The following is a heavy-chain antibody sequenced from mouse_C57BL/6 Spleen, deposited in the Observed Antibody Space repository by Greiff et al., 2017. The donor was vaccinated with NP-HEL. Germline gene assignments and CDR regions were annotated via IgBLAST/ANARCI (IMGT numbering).Heavy chain of an antibody. CDR3: ARTGTGGYFDV. D-gene: IGHD4-1*01. J-gene: IGHJ1*03. CDR1: GYTFTDYN. CDR2: INPNNGGT. Sequence: VQLKQSGPELVKPGASVKMSCKASGYTFTDYNMHWVKQSHGKSLEWIGYINPNNGGTSYNQKFKGKATLTVNKSSSTAYMELRSLTSEDSAVYYCARTGTGGYFDVWGTGTTVTVSS. V-gene: IGHV1-22*01.